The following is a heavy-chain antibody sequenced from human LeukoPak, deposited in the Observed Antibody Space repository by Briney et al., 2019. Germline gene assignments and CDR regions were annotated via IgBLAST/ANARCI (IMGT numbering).Heavy chain of an antibody. V-gene: IGHV3-64D*06. CDR1: GFTFSDYA. J-gene: IGHJ3*02. CDR2: ITSGGNT. CDR3: VRGRGPFDI. D-gene: IGHD3-10*01. Sequence: QPGGSLRLSCSASGFTFSDYAMDWVRQAPGKGLEYVSGITSGGNTDFADSVKGRFTISRDNSKNTLYLQMSSLRAEDTAMYYCVRGRGPFDIWGQGTMVTVSS.